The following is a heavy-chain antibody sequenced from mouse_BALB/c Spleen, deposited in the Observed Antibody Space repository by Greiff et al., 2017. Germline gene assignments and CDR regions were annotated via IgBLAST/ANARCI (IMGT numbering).Heavy chain of an antibody. V-gene: IGHV5-12-1*01. CDR3: ARHEGYAMDY. CDR2: ISSGGGST. CDR1: GFAFSSYD. Sequence: EVKLQESGGGLVKPGGSLKLSCAASGFAFSSYDMSWVRQTPEKRLEWVAYISSGGGSTYYPDTVKGRFTISRDNAKNTLYLQMSSLKSEDTAMYYCARHEGYAMDYWGQGTSVTVSS. J-gene: IGHJ4*01.